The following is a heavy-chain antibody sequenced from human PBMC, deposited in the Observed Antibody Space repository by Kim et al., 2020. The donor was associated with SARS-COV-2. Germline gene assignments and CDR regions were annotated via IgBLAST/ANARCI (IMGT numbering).Heavy chain of an antibody. V-gene: IGHV3-33*01. J-gene: IGHJ6*02. D-gene: IGHD1-26*01. Sequence: GGSLRLSCAASGFTFSSYGMHWVRQAPGKGLEWVAVIWYDGSNKYYADSVKGRFIISRDNSKNTLYLQMNSLRAEDTAVYYCSRDHLVGATSYGMDVWGQGTPVTVSS. CDR1: GFTFSSYG. CDR2: IWYDGSNK. CDR3: SRDHLVGATSYGMDV.